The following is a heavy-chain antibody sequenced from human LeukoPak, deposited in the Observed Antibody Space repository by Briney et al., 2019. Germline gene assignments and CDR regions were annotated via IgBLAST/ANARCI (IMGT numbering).Heavy chain of an antibody. Sequence: TSETLSLTRGVYDGSLINYYCHWIRQAPGKGLEWIGEISHGGITKHNPSLKSRVTMSQDTSKRQFSLKMNSMTAADTGVYYWGIFMDVVPGSMSWGLGTLVTVSS. CDR2: ISHGGIT. D-gene: IGHD2-2*01. CDR1: DGSLINYY. J-gene: IGHJ4*02. V-gene: IGHV4-34*01. CDR3: GIFMDVVPGSMS.